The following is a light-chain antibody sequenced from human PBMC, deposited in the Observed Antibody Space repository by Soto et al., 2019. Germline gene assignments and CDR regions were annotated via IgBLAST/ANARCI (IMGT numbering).Light chain of an antibody. J-gene: IGKJ1*01. CDR2: KAY. CDR3: QQYDTNSS. CDR1: QIISSW. V-gene: IGKV1-5*03. Sequence: DIQMTQSPSTLSASVGDRVTITCRASQIISSWLAWYQQKAGKAPMLLIYKAYSLESGVSSRFKGSGSGTELTLTIRSLQPDDVATYYCQQYDTNSSLGKGTTVEIK.